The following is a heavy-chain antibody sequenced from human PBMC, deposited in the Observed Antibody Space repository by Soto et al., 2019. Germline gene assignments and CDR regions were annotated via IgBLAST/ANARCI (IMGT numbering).Heavy chain of an antibody. V-gene: IGHV3-21*04. CDR2: VSKSDYT. Sequence: SCRVDGLRVKKYCMNGVSRAPGKGLEWVSTVSKSDYTYYSDLVKGRFTISRDNAKNTVSLQMNTLRAEDTAVYFCAREDSIIIPAVSDFWGQGTLVTVSS. D-gene: IGHD2-2*01. CDR1: GLRVKKYC. CDR3: AREDSIIIPAVSDF. J-gene: IGHJ4*02.